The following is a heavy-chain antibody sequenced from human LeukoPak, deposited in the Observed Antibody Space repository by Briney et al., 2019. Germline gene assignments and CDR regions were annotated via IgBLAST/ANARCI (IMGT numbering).Heavy chain of an antibody. V-gene: IGHV3-23*01. CDR3: VRVAGTRVFYFDY. D-gene: IGHD1-7*01. CDR2: ISGSGGST. Sequence: GGSLRLSCAASGFTFSSYAMSWVRQAPGKGLEWVSAISGSGGSTYYADSVKGRFTISRDNSKNTLYLQMNSLRADDAAIYYCVRVAGTRVFYFDYWGQGTLVTVSS. CDR1: GFTFSSYA. J-gene: IGHJ4*02.